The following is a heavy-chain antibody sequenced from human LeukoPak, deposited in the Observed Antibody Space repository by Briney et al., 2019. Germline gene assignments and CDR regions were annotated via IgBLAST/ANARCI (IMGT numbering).Heavy chain of an antibody. D-gene: IGHD5-12*01. Sequence: SETLSLTCTVSGGSISSYYWGWIRQPPGKELEWIGYIYYSGSTNYNPSLKSRVTISVDTSKNQFSLKLSSVTAADTAVYYCARDRLGYSGYGHYFDYWGQGTLVTVSS. CDR3: ARDRLGYSGYGHYFDY. CDR1: GGSISSYY. J-gene: IGHJ4*02. CDR2: IYYSGST. V-gene: IGHV4-59*01.